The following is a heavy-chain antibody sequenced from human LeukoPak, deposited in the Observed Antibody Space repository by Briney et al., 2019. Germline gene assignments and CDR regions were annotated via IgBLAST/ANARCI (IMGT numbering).Heavy chain of an antibody. CDR3: ARVGYSYGVTYYYYMDV. CDR1: GGSISSGSYY. J-gene: IGHJ6*03. D-gene: IGHD5-18*01. V-gene: IGHV4-61*02. Sequence: SETLSPTCTVSGGSISSGSYYWSWIRQPAGKGLEWIGRIYTSGSTNYNPSLKSRVTISVDTSKNQFSLKLSSVTAADTAVYYCARVGYSYGVTYYYYMDVWGKGTTVTVSS. CDR2: IYTSGST.